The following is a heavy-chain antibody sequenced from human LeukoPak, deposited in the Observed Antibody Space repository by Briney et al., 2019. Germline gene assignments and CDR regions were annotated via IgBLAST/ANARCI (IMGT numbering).Heavy chain of an antibody. J-gene: IGHJ5*02. CDR2: IIPIFGTA. Sequence: GASVKVSCKASGYTFTGYYMHWVRQAPGQGLEWMGGIIPIFGTANYAQKFQGRVTITADESTSTAYMELSSLRSEDTAVYYCARDTVLAESLRGAATHSSSLGWFGPWGQGTLVTVSS. CDR3: ARDTVLAESLRGAATHSSSLGWFGP. D-gene: IGHD3-16*01. CDR1: GYTFTGYY. V-gene: IGHV1-69*13.